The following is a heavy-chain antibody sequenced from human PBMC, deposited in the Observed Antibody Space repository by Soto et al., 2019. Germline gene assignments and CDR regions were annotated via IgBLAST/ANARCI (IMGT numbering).Heavy chain of an antibody. CDR2: IYWDDDK. V-gene: IGHV2-5*02. CDR3: AHRVLRTVFGLVTTTAIYFDF. D-gene: IGHD3-3*01. J-gene: IGHJ4*02. CDR1: GFSLTTSGVG. Sequence: QITLNESGPTQVKPRQTLTLTCTFSGFSLTTSGVGVGWIRQYPGKAPEWLALIYWDDDKRYSPSLKRRLTITKDTPKNQVVLTMADLDPADTATYYCAHRVLRTVFGLVTTTAIYFDFWGQRTPVAVSS.